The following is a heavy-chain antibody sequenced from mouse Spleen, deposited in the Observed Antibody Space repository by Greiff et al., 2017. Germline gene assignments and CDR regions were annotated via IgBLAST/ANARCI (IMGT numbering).Heavy chain of an antibody. Sequence: EVQGVESGGGLVKPGGSLKLSCAASGFAFSSYDMSWVRQTPEKRLEWVAYISSGGGSTYYPDTVKGRFTISRDNAKNTLYLQMSSLKSEDTAMYYCARQLRPYFDYWGQGTTLTVSS. CDR3: ARQLRPYFDY. CDR2: ISSGGGST. CDR1: GFAFSSYD. J-gene: IGHJ2*01. V-gene: IGHV5-12-1*01. D-gene: IGHD1-2*01.